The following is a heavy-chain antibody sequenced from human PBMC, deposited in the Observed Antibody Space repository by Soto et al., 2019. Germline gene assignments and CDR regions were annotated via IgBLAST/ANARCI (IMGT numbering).Heavy chain of an antibody. Sequence: GGSLRLSCTASGFTFGDYAMSWFRQAPGKGLEWVGFIRSKAYGGTTEYAASVKGRFTISRDDSKSIAYMQMNSLKTEDTAVYYCTRVKTTVKKEWGAFDIWGQGTMVTVSS. V-gene: IGHV3-49*03. J-gene: IGHJ3*02. D-gene: IGHD4-17*01. CDR3: TRVKTTVKKEWGAFDI. CDR1: GFTFGDYA. CDR2: IRSKAYGGTT.